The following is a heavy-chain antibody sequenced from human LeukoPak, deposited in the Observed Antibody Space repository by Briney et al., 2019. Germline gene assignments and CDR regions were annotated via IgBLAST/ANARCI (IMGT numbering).Heavy chain of an antibody. CDR3: ARDIVVVPAAQKPYSDWFDP. J-gene: IGHJ5*02. CDR1: GFTFSSYS. D-gene: IGHD2-2*01. V-gene: IGHV3-21*01. CDR2: ISSSSYI. Sequence: PGGSLRLSCAASGFTFSSYSMNWVRQAPGKGLEWVSSISSSSYIYYSDSVKGRFTISRDNAKNSLYLQMNSLRAEDTAVYYCARDIVVVPAAQKPYSDWFDPWGQGTLVTVSS.